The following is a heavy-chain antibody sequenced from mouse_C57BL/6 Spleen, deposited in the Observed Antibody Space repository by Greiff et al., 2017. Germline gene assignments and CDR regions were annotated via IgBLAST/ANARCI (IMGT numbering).Heavy chain of an antibody. CDR2: ISSGSSTN. CDR1: GFTFSDYG. V-gene: IGHV5-17*01. D-gene: IGHD1-1*01. CDR3: AREITTVVDFDY. J-gene: IGHJ2*01. Sequence: EVQVVESGGGLVKPGGSLKLSCAASGFTFSDYGMHWVRQAPEKGLEWVAYISSGSSTNYYADTVKGRFTISRDNAKNTLFLQMTSLRSEDTAMYYCAREITTVVDFDYWGQGTTLTVSS.